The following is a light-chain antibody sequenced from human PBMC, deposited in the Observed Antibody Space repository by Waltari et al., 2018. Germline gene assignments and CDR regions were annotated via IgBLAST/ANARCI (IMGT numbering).Light chain of an antibody. Sequence: EIVMQQPPATPSLPRGGGTIPSRSANSGVSSSLAWYQQKPGQAPRLLIYDASSRATGIPARFSGSGSGTDFSLTISSLEPEDFAVYYCQQRSNWPPTFGGGTKVEIK. CDR3: QQRSNWPPT. J-gene: IGKJ4*02. V-gene: IGKV3-11*01. CDR1: SGVSSS. CDR2: DAS.